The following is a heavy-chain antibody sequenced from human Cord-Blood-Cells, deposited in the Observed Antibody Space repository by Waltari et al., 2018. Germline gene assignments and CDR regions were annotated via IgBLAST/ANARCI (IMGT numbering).Heavy chain of an antibody. Sequence: QLQLQESGPGLVKPSETLSLTCTVSGGSISSSSYYWGWIRQPPGKGLEWIGSIYYSGSTYYHPSLKTRVTISGDTSKNQFSLKLSSVTAADTAVYYCARGDYDFWSGYYDYWGQGTLVTVSS. CDR1: GGSISSSSYY. J-gene: IGHJ4*02. CDR2: IYYSGST. D-gene: IGHD3-3*01. V-gene: IGHV4-39*01. CDR3: ARGDYDFWSGYYDY.